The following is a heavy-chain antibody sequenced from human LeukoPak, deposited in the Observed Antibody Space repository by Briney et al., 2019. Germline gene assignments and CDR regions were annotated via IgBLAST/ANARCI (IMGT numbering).Heavy chain of an antibody. J-gene: IGHJ4*02. CDR1: GFAFSTFA. V-gene: IGHV3-23*01. Sequence: GGSLRLSCAAFGFAFSTFAMTWVRQAPGKGLEWVSTIVRSGDTTYYTDSVKGRFTVSRDNSKNTLYLQMNSPRAEDTAVYYCAKDAVAPGSSGDFFDYWGLGTLVTVSS. CDR3: AKDAVAPGSSGDFFDY. D-gene: IGHD3-10*01. CDR2: IVRSGDTT.